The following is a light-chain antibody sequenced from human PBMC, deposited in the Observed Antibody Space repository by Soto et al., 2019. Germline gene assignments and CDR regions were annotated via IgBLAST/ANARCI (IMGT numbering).Light chain of an antibody. CDR2: GAS. CDR1: QSISTS. CDR3: QQYVTYST. Sequence: DIQMTQSPSTLSASVGDTVTITCRASQSISTSLAWYQQKPGKAPNLLISGASTLEEGVPSRFRGGGSGTEFILTITSLQTDDFATYYCQQYVTYSTFGQGTRVEIE. V-gene: IGKV1-5*01. J-gene: IGKJ1*01.